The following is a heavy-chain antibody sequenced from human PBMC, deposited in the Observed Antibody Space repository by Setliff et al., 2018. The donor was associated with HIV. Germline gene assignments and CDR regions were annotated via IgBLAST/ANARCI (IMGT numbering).Heavy chain of an antibody. CDR1: GFYFRTYS. Sequence: GGSLRLSCVVSGFYFRTYSMNWVRQAPGKGLECVAYIISGSSTVYYADSVKGRFTISRDNAKNTLYLQMNSLRAEDTAVYYCARARYMDVWGKGTTVTVSS. D-gene: IGHD6-6*01. V-gene: IGHV3-48*04. J-gene: IGHJ6*03. CDR3: ARARYMDV. CDR2: IISGSSTV.